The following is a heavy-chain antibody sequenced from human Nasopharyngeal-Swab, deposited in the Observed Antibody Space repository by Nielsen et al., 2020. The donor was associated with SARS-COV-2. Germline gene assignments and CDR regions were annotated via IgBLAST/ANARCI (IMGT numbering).Heavy chain of an antibody. CDR3: ARDRGYCSSTSCYARKGLAG. D-gene: IGHD2-2*01. CDR1: GFSFSIYW. CDR2: ISSDESTT. V-gene: IGHV3-74*01. Sequence: GESLKISCAASGFSFSIYWMHWVRQPPGTGLVWVSGISSDESTTTYADSVKGRFTISRDNTKNTLYLQMNSLRAEDTAVYYCARDRGYCSSTSCYARKGLAGWGQGTLVTVSS. J-gene: IGHJ4*02.